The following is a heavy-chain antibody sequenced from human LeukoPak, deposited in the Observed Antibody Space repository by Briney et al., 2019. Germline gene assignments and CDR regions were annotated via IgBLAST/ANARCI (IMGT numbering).Heavy chain of an antibody. CDR3: AVDCGGIDPFDI. Sequence: SETLSLTCTVSGGSISSYYWSWIRQPPGKGLEWIGCIYYSGSTNYNPSLKSRVTISVDTSKNQFSLKLSSVTAADTAVYYCAVDCGGIDPFDIWGQGTMVTVSS. J-gene: IGHJ3*02. CDR1: GGSISSYY. CDR2: IYYSGST. D-gene: IGHD3/OR15-3a*01. V-gene: IGHV4-59*01.